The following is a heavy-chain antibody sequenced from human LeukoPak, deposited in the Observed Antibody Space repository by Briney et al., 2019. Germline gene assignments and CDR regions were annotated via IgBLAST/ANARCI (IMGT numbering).Heavy chain of an antibody. Sequence: GGSLRLSCAASGFNLSTNSMNWVRQAPGKGLEWVSSISSSSSYIYYEDSVKGRFTISRDNAKNSLFLQMNSLRAEDTAVYYCATDNARWGQGTLVTVSS. CDR2: ISSSSSYI. J-gene: IGHJ4*02. D-gene: IGHD6-6*01. CDR1: GFNLSTNS. CDR3: ATDNAR. V-gene: IGHV3-21*01.